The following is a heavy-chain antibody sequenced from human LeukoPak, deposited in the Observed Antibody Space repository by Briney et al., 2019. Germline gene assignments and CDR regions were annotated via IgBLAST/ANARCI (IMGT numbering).Heavy chain of an antibody. D-gene: IGHD3-10*01. CDR2: IYSGGST. V-gene: IGHV3-66*02. Sequence: GGPLRLSCAASGFTVSSNYMSWVRQAPGKGLEWVSVIYSGGSTYYADSVKGRFTISRDNSKNTLYLQMNSLRAEDTAVYYCARARGAMASYYFDYWGQGTLVTVSS. CDR1: GFTVSSNY. CDR3: ARARGAMASYYFDY. J-gene: IGHJ4*02.